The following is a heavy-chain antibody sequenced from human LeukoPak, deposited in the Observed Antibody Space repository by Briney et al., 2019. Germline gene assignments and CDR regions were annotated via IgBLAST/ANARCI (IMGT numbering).Heavy chain of an antibody. CDR3: TISPPVLEATWSNY. CDR2: IKSKTDGGTT. V-gene: IGHV3-15*07. Sequence: GGSLRLSCAASGFTFSNAWMNWVRQAPGKGLEWVGRIKSKTDGGTTDYAAPVKGRFTISRDDSKNTLYLQMNSLKTEDTAVYYCTISPPVLEATWSNYWGQGTLVTVSS. CDR1: GFTFSNAW. J-gene: IGHJ4*02. D-gene: IGHD1-26*01.